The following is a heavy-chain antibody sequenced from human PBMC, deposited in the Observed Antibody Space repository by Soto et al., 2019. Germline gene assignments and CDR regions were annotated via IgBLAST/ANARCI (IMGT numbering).Heavy chain of an antibody. CDR1: GFTFSSYA. V-gene: IGHV3-23*01. D-gene: IGHD6-19*01. CDR3: AKDRSSAWYGVGF. J-gene: IGHJ4*02. CDR2: IGGSGGST. Sequence: EVRLLESGGGLVQPGGSRRLSCAASGFTFSSYAMSWVRQAPGKGLEWVSAIGGSGGSTYYADSAKGRFTISRDNSRNTLYLQMNGLRAEDTAVYDCAKDRSSAWYGVGFWGQGTLVTVSS.